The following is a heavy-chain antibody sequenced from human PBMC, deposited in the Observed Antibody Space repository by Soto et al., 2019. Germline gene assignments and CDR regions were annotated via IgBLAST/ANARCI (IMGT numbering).Heavy chain of an antibody. CDR2: ISYDGSNK. Sequence: GGSLRLSCAASGFTFSSYGMHWVRQAPGKGLEWVAVISYDGSNKYYADSVKGRFTISRDNSKNTLYLQMNSLRAEDTAVYYCARTRVDTAMVTYYYYGMDVWGQGTTVTVSS. CDR1: GFTFSSYG. CDR3: ARTRVDTAMVTYYYYGMDV. J-gene: IGHJ6*02. V-gene: IGHV3-30*03. D-gene: IGHD5-18*01.